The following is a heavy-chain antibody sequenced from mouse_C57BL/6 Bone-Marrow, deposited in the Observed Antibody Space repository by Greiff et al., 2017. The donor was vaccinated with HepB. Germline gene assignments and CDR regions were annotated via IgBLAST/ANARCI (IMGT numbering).Heavy chain of an antibody. CDR2: IRNKANGYTT. D-gene: IGHD3-2*02. V-gene: IGHV7-3*01. Sequence: EVKLVESGVGLVQPGGSLSLSCAASGFTFTDYYMSWVRQPPGKALEWLGFIRNKANGYTTEYSASVKGRFTISRDNSQSILYLQMNALRAEDSATYYCARYLRRYFDVWGTGTTVTVSS. CDR1: GFTFTDYY. J-gene: IGHJ1*03. CDR3: ARYLRRYFDV.